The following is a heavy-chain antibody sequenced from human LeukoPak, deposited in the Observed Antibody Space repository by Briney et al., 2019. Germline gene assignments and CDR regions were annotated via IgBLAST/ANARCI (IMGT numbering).Heavy chain of an antibody. Sequence: ASVKVSCKASGYTFTSYGISWVRQAPGQGLEWMGWISAYNGNTNYAQKLQGRVTMTTDTSTSTAYMELRRLRSDDTAVYYCARALDDYYDSSGYYPYYFDYWGQGTLVTVSS. CDR2: ISAYNGNT. V-gene: IGHV1-18*01. CDR3: ARALDDYYDSSGYYPYYFDY. CDR1: GYTFTSYG. D-gene: IGHD3-22*01. J-gene: IGHJ4*02.